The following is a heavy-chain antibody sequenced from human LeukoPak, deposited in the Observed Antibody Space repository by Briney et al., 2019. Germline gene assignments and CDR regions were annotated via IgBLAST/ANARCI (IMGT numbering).Heavy chain of an antibody. Sequence: PGGSLRLSCAASGFTFSSYAMIWVRQAPGKGLEWVSAISGSGGSTYYADSVQGRFTISRDNSKNTLYLQMNSLRAADTAVYYCAKSTFRAPYYSDYWGQGTLVTVSS. CDR2: ISGSGGST. CDR3: AKSTFRAPYYSDY. J-gene: IGHJ4*02. D-gene: IGHD3-16*01. V-gene: IGHV3-23*01. CDR1: GFTFSSYA.